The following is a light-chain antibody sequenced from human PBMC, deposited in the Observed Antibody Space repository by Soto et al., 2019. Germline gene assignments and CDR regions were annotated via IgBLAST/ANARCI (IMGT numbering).Light chain of an antibody. V-gene: IGLV2-14*03. J-gene: IGLJ2*01. Sequence: QSVLTQPASVSGSPGQSITISCTGTSSDIGGYIYVSWYQHHPGKAPKLLIYDVSNRPSGVSNRFSGSKSGNTASLTISGVQVEDEADYFCSTYTSSRTRFGGGTKLTVL. CDR1: SSDIGGYIY. CDR3: STYTSSRTR. CDR2: DVS.